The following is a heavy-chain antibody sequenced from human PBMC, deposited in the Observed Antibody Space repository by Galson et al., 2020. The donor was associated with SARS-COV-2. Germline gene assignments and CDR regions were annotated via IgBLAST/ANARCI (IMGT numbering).Heavy chain of an antibody. J-gene: IGHJ6*02. CDR2: ISNDGSDK. D-gene: IGHD2-2*01. Sequence: TGGSLRLSCTASGFSFRTYALHWVRQAPGKGLEWLAIISNDGSDKYYADSVKGRFTASRDNSKNTLYLEMSSLRSDDTAVYYCARDSACSSTRCNYHHGMDVWGQGTTVTVSS. V-gene: IGHV3-30-3*01. CDR1: GFSFRTYA. CDR3: ARDSACSSTRCNYHHGMDV.